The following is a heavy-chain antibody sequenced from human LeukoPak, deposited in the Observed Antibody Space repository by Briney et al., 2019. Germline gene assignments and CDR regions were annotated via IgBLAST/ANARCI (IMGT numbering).Heavy chain of an antibody. CDR3: ARTEYYYGSGSYYFDY. CDR1: GGSISSGDYY. Sequence: SGTLSLTCTVSGGSISSGDYYWSWIRQPPGKGLEWIGYIYYSGSTYYNPSLKSRVTISVDTSKNQFSLKLSSVTAADTAVYYCARTEYYYGSGSYYFDYWGQGTLVTVSS. D-gene: IGHD3-10*01. V-gene: IGHV4-30-4*01. J-gene: IGHJ4*02. CDR2: IYYSGST.